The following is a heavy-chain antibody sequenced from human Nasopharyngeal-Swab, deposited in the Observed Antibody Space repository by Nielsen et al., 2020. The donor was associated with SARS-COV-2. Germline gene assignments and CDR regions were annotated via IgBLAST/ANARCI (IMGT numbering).Heavy chain of an antibody. D-gene: IGHD6-19*01. V-gene: IGHV6-1*01. Sequence: WIRQSPSRGLEWLGRTYYRSKWYNDYAVSVKSRITINPDTSKNQFSLQLNSVTPEDTAVYYCARIAVASHNWFDPWGQGTLVTVSS. CDR2: TYYRSKWYN. CDR3: ARIAVASHNWFDP. J-gene: IGHJ5*02.